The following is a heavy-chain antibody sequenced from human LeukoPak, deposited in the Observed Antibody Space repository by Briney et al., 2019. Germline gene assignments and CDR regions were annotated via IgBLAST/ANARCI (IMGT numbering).Heavy chain of an antibody. CDR3: ARDSLGYCGSISCMLLDF. V-gene: IGHV1-2*02. CDR1: GYTFTGYY. Sequence: ASVKVSCKASGYTFTGYYMHWVRQAPGQGLEWMGWINPNSGGTNYAQKFQGGVTMTRDTSISTAYMELSRLRSDDTAVYYCARDSLGYCGSISCMLLDFWGQGTLVTVSS. D-gene: IGHD2-2*01. J-gene: IGHJ4*02. CDR2: INPNSGGT.